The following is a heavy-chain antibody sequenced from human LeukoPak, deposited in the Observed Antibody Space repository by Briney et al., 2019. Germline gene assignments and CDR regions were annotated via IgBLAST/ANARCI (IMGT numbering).Heavy chain of an antibody. CDR3: ARLPHTYDSSGYYRY. V-gene: IGHV1-46*01. CDR2: INPSDGST. D-gene: IGHD3-22*01. CDR1: GYTFTSYY. Sequence: GASVKVSCKASGYTFTSYYMHWVRQAPGQGLEWMGIINPSDGSTSYAQKFQGRVTMTRDTSTSTVYMELSSLRSEDTAVYYCARLPHTYDSSGYYRYWGQGTLVTVSS. J-gene: IGHJ4*02.